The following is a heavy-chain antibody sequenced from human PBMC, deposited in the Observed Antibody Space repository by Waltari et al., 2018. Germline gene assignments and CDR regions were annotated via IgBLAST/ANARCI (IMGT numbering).Heavy chain of an antibody. J-gene: IGHJ4*02. V-gene: IGHV4-59*01. CDR1: GGSISSYY. D-gene: IGHD5-12*01. CDR2: CPYSGGT. CDR3: AGANVEMATIFNY. Sequence: QVQLQESGPGLVKPSETLSLTCTVSGGSISSYYRSWIRQPPGKGLEWIGYCPYSGGTNYNPSPKSRVTMSVETSKNQSSLKLGSVTAADTAVYYCAGANVEMATIFNYWGQGTLVTVAS.